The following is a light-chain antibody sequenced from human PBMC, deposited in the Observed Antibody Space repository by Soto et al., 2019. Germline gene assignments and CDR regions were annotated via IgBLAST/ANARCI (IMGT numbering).Light chain of an antibody. CDR2: GAS. Sequence: DIQMTQSPSSVSASVGDRLTITCRASQIINKWLAWYQQKPGKAPTLLIYGASTLQSGVPSRFRGSGSGTDFTLTISSLQPEDFATYYCQQANSFPFTFGPGTKVDI. CDR1: QIINKW. V-gene: IGKV1-12*02. CDR3: QQANSFPFT. J-gene: IGKJ3*01.